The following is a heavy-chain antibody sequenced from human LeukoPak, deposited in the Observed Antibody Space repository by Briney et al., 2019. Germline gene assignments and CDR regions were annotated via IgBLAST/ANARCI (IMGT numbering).Heavy chain of an antibody. CDR2: IRYDGSNK. CDR3: ARDGYHYYGSGTYFGYYYMDV. D-gene: IGHD3-10*01. J-gene: IGHJ6*03. CDR1: GFIFSSYG. V-gene: IGHV3-30*02. Sequence: GGSLRLSCAASGFIFSSYGMHWVRQAPGKGLEWVAFIRYDGSNKYYADSVKGRFTISRDNSKNTLYLQMNSLRAEDTAVYYCARDGYHYYGSGTYFGYYYMDVWGKGTTVTISS.